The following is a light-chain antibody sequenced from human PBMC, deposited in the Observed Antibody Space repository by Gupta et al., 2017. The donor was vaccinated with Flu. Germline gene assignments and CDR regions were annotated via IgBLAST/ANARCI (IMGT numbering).Light chain of an antibody. Sequence: DIQMTHSPSSLSASVGDRVTITCRASQGISNHLAWYQYKPGEVPKLLISAASTLQSGVPSRFSGDGSGTDFTLTISSLQPEDVATYYCQKYNDVPYTFGQGTKLEIK. V-gene: IGKV1-27*01. J-gene: IGKJ2*01. CDR2: AAS. CDR3: QKYNDVPYT. CDR1: QGISNH.